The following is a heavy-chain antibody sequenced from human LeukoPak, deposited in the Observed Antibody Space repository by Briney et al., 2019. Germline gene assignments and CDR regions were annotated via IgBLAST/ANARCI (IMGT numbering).Heavy chain of an antibody. CDR1: GGSTSTYY. V-gene: IGHV4-59*01. CDR3: ARGQYFHDSTGYYY. CDR2: IYYSGNS. Sequence: SETLSLTCTASGGSTSTYYWSWIRQPPGKGLEWIGPIYYSGNSNYNPSLKSRVIISVDTSKNQFSLKLSSVTAADTAVYYCARGQYFHDSTGYYYWGQGTLVTVSS. D-gene: IGHD3-22*01. J-gene: IGHJ4*02.